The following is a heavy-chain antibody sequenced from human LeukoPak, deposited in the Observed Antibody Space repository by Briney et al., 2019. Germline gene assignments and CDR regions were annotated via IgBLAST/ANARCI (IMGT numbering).Heavy chain of an antibody. Sequence: GGSLRLSCAASGFTFSSYAMHWVRQAPGKGLEWVAVIPYDGSNKYYADSVKGRFTISRDNSKNTLYLQMNSLRAEDTAVYYCARGLGATSPSANRWGQGTLVTVSS. CDR3: ARGLGATSPSANR. CDR1: GFTFSSYA. D-gene: IGHD1-26*01. CDR2: IPYDGSNK. J-gene: IGHJ4*02. V-gene: IGHV3-30*04.